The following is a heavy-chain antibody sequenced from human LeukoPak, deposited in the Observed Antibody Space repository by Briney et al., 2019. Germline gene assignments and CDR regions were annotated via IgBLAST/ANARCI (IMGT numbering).Heavy chain of an antibody. CDR2: IYYSGST. CDR3: ARGRVAAAGTGGWFDP. D-gene: IGHD6-13*01. CDR1: GGSISSSSYY. Sequence: SETLSLTCTVSGGSISSSSYYWGWIRQPPGKGLEWIGSIYYSGSTYYNPSLKSRVTISVDTSKNQFSLKLSSVTAADTAVYYCARGRVAAAGTGGWFDPWGQGTLVTVSS. J-gene: IGHJ5*02. V-gene: IGHV4-39*07.